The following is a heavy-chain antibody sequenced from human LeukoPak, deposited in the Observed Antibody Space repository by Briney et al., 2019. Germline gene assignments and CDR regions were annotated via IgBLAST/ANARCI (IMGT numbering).Heavy chain of an antibody. J-gene: IGHJ5*02. Sequence: ASVKVSCKASGYTFTGYYMHWVRQAPGQGLEWMGWINPTSGGTNYAQKFQGRVTMTRDTSISTAYMELSRLRSDDTAVYYCARAPHTAGINWFDPWGQGTLVTVSS. CDR1: GYTFTGYY. CDR2: INPTSGGT. V-gene: IGHV1-2*02. CDR3: ARAPHTAGINWFDP. D-gene: IGHD2-21*02.